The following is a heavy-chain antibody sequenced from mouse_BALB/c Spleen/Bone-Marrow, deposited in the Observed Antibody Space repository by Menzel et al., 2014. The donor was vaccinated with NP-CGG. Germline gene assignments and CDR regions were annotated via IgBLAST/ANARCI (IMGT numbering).Heavy chain of an antibody. D-gene: IGHD2-1*01. Sequence: VQLQQSGAELVRPGASVKLSCKASGYTFXSYWINWVKQRPGQGLEWIGNIYPSDSYTNYNQKFKDKATLTVDKSSSTAYMQLSSPTSEDPAVYYCTSGNYAYWGQGTLVTVSA. J-gene: IGHJ3*01. CDR1: GYTFXSYW. CDR3: TSGNYAY. CDR2: IYPSDSYT. V-gene: IGHV1-69*02.